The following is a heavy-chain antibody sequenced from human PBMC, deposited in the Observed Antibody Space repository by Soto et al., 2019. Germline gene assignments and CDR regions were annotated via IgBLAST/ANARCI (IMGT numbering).Heavy chain of an antibody. D-gene: IGHD2-2*01. V-gene: IGHV3-74*01. CDR2: INSDGSSA. Sequence: GGSLRLSCAASGFTFTTYWMHWVRQAPGKGLVWVSRINSDGSSASYADSVKGRFTISRDNAKNTLYLQMNSLRVEDTAVYYCAREHCSSTSCYYFDYWGQGTLVTVSS. CDR1: GFTFTTYW. CDR3: AREHCSSTSCYYFDY. J-gene: IGHJ4*02.